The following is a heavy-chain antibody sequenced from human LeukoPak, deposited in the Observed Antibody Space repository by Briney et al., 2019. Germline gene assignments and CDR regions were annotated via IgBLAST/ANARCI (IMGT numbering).Heavy chain of an antibody. J-gene: IGHJ4*02. Sequence: GGSLRLSCLASGFTYSTYAMSWVRQAPGKGLEGVSAITGSGDKTYYGAAVKGRFTVSRDNSKHTLYLRMNCLGGEDTAVYYCAKDWETVSGTATGIDYWGQGTLVTVSS. CDR2: ITGSGDKT. V-gene: IGHV3-23*01. CDR3: AKDWETVSGTATGIDY. CDR1: GFTYSTYA. D-gene: IGHD6-19*01.